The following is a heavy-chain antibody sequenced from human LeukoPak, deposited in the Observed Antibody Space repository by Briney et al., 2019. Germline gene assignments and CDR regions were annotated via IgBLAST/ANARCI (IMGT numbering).Heavy chain of an antibody. V-gene: IGHV3-30*18. J-gene: IGHJ6*02. Sequence: GGSLRLSCAASGFTFSSYGMHWVRQAPGKGLEWVAVISYDGSNKYYADSVKGRFTISRDNSKNTLYLQMNSLRAEDTAVYYCAKKIKGYGMDVLGQGTTVTVSS. CDR3: AKKIKGYGMDV. CDR2: ISYDGSNK. CDR1: GFTFSSYG.